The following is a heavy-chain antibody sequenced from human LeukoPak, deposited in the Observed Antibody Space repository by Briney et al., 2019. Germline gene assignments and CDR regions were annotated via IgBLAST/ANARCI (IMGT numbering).Heavy chain of an antibody. Sequence: SETLSLTCTVSGGSISSSSYYWGWIRQPPGKGLEWIGSIYYSGSTYYNPSLKSRVTISVDTSKNQFSLKLSSVTAADTAVYYCARERDYYDSSGTDYWGQGTLVTVSS. CDR1: GGSISSSSYY. CDR2: IYYSGST. J-gene: IGHJ4*02. CDR3: ARERDYYDSSGTDY. D-gene: IGHD3-22*01. V-gene: IGHV4-39*07.